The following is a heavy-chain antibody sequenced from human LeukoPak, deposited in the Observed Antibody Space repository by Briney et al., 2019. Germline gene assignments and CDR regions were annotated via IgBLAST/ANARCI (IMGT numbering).Heavy chain of an antibody. CDR3: ARLKAGN. V-gene: IGHV3-11*01. CDR1: GFTFSDHY. CDR2: ISDRGDTI. Sequence: GGSLRPSYTASGFTFSDHYVSWIRKTPGKGLEWVSYISDRGDTIYYADSVKGRFTISRVNANNSVSLQMDSLRDEDTAVYYCARLKAGNWGPGSLVTVSS. J-gene: IGHJ4*01.